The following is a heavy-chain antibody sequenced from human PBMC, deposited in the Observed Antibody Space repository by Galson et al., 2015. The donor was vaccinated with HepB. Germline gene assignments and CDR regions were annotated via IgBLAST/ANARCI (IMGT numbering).Heavy chain of an antibody. CDR3: AHTRLRLAAAFDF. D-gene: IGHD4-17*01. Sequence: PALVTPTQTLTLTCTFSGFSLHTNGVGVGWIRQPPGKALEWLALVYWDDEKRYSQSLQSRLTITKDASKNQVVLTMANLDPVDTATYYFAHTRLRLAAAFDFWGQGTMVTVSS. CDR2: VYWDDEK. J-gene: IGHJ3*01. CDR1: GFSLHTNGVG. V-gene: IGHV2-5*02.